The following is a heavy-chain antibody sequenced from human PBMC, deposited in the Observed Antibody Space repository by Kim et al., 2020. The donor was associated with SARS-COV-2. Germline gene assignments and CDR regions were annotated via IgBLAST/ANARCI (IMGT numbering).Heavy chain of an antibody. Sequence: GGTIDYAAPVKGRFTISRADSKNTVYLQMNSLRSEDTAVYSCTTDWNGGYWGQGTLVTVSS. CDR3: TTDWNGGY. J-gene: IGHJ4*02. V-gene: IGHV3-15*01. CDR2: GGTI. D-gene: IGHD1-1*01.